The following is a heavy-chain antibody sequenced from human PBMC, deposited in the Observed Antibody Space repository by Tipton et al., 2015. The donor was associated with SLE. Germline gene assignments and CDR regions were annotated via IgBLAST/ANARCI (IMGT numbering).Heavy chain of an antibody. D-gene: IGHD1-1*01. CDR2: IKEDGSEK. CDR3: SRGRNNFRY. V-gene: IGHV3-7*01. J-gene: IGHJ4*02. CDR1: GFSFDNYG. Sequence: GSLRLSCEASGFSFDNYGMTWVRQAQGKGLEWVASIKEDGSEKYYVDSVEGRFTISRGNAKSSLFLQMNSLRAEDTAVYYCSRGRNNFRYWGQGTLVTVSS.